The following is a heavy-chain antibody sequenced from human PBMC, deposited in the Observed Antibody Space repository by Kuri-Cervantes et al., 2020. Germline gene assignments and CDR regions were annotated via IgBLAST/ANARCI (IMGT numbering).Heavy chain of an antibody. Sequence: GGSLRLSCAASGFTFDDYAMHWVRQAPGKGLEWVSGISWNSGSIGYADSVKGRFTISRDNAKNSLYLQMNSLRAEDTALYYCAKGEGYDRGAFDIWGQGTMVTVSS. CDR2: ISWNSGSI. J-gene: IGHJ3*02. V-gene: IGHV3-9*01. CDR1: GFTFDDYA. CDR3: AKGEGYDRGAFDI. D-gene: IGHD3-22*01.